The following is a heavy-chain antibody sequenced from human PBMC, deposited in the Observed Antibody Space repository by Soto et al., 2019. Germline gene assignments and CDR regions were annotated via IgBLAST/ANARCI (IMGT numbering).Heavy chain of an antibody. CDR1: GFTFRSYH. J-gene: IGHJ5*02. Sequence: QVQLVESGGGVVQPGRSLRLSCAASGFTFRSYHLHWVRQAPGKGLEWVATISTDENKTYYTDSVKGRLTISRDNYHNTMYIHVISLRAEGTAVYYCARALYTDMASKDNWFDPWGQGSLVTVST. V-gene: IGHV3-30-3*01. CDR3: ARALYTDMASKDNWFDP. D-gene: IGHD5-18*01. CDR2: ISTDENKT.